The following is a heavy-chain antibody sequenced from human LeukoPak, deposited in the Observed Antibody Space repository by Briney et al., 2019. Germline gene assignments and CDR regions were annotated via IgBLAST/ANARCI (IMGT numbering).Heavy chain of an antibody. CDR3: AKRGEYGPFGY. V-gene: IGHV3-23*01. CDR2: ISASGGST. Sequence: QPGGSLRLSCAASGFTFRNYAMSWVRQAPGKGLKWVSGISASGGSTYYADSVTGRFTISRDSSKNTLYLQMNTLRAEDTAVYYCAKRGEYGPFGYWGQGTLVTVSS. D-gene: IGHD4-17*01. CDR1: GFTFRNYA. J-gene: IGHJ4*02.